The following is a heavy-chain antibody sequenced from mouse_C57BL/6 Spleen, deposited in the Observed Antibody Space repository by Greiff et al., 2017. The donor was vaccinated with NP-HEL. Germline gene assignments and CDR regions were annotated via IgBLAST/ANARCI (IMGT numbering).Heavy chain of an antibody. D-gene: IGHD2-3*01. CDR3: ARELDDGYSFAY. V-gene: IGHV3-6*01. Sequence: EVKLQESGPGLVKPSQSLSLTCSVTAYSITSGYSWNWLRQFPGNKLEWMGYISYDGRNNYNPSLKNRISITHDTYKNQFFLKLNSVTTEDTATYYCARELDDGYSFAYWGQGTLVTVSA. J-gene: IGHJ3*01. CDR2: ISYDGRN. CDR1: AYSITSGYS.